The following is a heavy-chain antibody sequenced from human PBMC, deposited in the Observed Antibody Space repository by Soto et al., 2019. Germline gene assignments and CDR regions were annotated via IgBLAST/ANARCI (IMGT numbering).Heavy chain of an antibody. V-gene: IGHV3-23*01. CDR3: AKGHCGSTRCYDYYYNGMYV. CDR2: ISGSAGSI. D-gene: IGHD2-2*01. J-gene: IGHJ6*02. CDR1: GFTFSSYA. Sequence: EVQLLEAGGGLVQPGGSLRLSCAASGFTFSSYAMSWVRQAPGEGLEWVSAISGSAGSIYYTDPVKGRFTISRDNSKNTLYLQMNSLRAEDTAIYYCAKGHCGSTRCYDYYYNGMYVWGQGTTVTVSS.